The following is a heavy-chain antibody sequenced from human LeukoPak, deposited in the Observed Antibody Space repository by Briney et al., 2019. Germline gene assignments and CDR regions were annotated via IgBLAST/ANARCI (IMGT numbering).Heavy chain of an antibody. Sequence: GGSLRLSCAASGFTFSSYGMHWVRQAPGKGLVWVSRINSDGGSTNYADSVKGRFTISRDNAENTLFLQMNSLRAEDTAVYYCARAQVGATPPYVDYWGQGTLVTVSS. CDR1: GFTFSSYG. D-gene: IGHD1-26*01. CDR2: INSDGGST. CDR3: ARAQVGATPPYVDY. J-gene: IGHJ4*02. V-gene: IGHV3-74*01.